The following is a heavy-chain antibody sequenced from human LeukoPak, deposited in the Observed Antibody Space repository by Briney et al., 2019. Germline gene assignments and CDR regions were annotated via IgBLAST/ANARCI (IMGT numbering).Heavy chain of an antibody. Sequence: PGESLRLSCAASGFTFSSYAMSWVRQAPGKGLEWVSAISGSGGSTYYADSVKGRFTISRNNSKNTLYLQMNSLRAEDTAVYYCAKGGGAYYYYYMDVWGKGTTVTVSS. D-gene: IGHD1-26*01. V-gene: IGHV3-23*01. J-gene: IGHJ6*03. CDR2: ISGSGGST. CDR1: GFTFSSYA. CDR3: AKGGGAYYYYYMDV.